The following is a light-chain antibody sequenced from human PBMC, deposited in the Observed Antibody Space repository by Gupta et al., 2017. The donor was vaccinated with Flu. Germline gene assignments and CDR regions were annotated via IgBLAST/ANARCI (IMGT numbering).Light chain of an antibody. J-gene: IGKJ4*01. CDR3: QQRANWPLT. Sequence: PVTLSLSPGERATLSCRASQSVATYLAWFQQKPGQAPRLLIYDASNRATDIPARFSGSGSGTDFTLTISSLEPEDFAVYYCQQRANWPLTFGGGTKVEIK. V-gene: IGKV3-11*01. CDR1: QSVATY. CDR2: DAS.